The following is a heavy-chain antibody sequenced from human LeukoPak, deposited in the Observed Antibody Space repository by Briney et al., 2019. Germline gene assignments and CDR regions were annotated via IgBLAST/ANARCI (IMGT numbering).Heavy chain of an antibody. V-gene: IGHV3-53*01. J-gene: IGHJ4*02. CDR2: IYSGGST. Sequence: GGSLRLSCAASGFTVSSNYMNWVRQAPGKGLEWVSVIYSGGSTYYADSVKGRFTVSRDNSKNTLYLQMNSLRAEDTAVYLCTRDLGGTIDYWGQGTLVTVSS. D-gene: IGHD1-1*01. CDR3: TRDLGGTIDY. CDR1: GFTVSSNY.